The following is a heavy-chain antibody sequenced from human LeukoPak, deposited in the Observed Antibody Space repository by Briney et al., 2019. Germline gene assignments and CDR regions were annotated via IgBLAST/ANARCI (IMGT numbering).Heavy chain of an antibody. CDR3: ARDRGMGAPVR. J-gene: IGHJ4*02. CDR2: ISSSSSYI. Sequence: PGGSLRFSCAASGFTFSSYSMNWVRQAPGKGLEWVSSISSSSSYIYYADSVKGRFTISRDNARNSLYLQMNSLRAEDTAVYYCARDRGMGAPVRWGQGTLVTASS. CDR1: GFTFSSYS. V-gene: IGHV3-21*01. D-gene: IGHD1-26*01.